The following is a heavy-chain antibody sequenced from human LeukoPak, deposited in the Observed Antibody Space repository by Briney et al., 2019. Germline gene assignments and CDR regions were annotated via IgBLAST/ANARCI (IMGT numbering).Heavy chain of an antibody. CDR3: ARLPAAINGYFDP. D-gene: IGHD2-2*01. CDR2: TSGGGGST. CDR1: GFTFSSYA. J-gene: IGHJ5*02. Sequence: PGGSLRLSCAASGFTFSSYAMNWVRQAPGKGLEWVSVTSGGGGSTYYADSVKGRFTISRDNSKNTLYLQMNSLRAEDTAVYYCARLPAAINGYFDPWGQGTLVTVSS. V-gene: IGHV3-23*01.